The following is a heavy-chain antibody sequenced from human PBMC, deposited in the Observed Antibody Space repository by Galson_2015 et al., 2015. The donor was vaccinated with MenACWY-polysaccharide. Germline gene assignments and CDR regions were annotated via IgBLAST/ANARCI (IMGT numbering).Heavy chain of an antibody. CDR2: ISAYNGNT. D-gene: IGHD6-6*01. CDR1: GYTFTSYG. J-gene: IGHJ6*02. V-gene: IGHV1-18*01. Sequence: SGAEVKKPGASVKVSCKASGYTFTSYGISWVRQAPGQGLEWMGWISAYNGNTNYAQKFQGRVTMTRDTSISTAYMELSRLRSDDTAVYYCARSSSHAALLGYYYGMDVWGQGTTVTVSS. CDR3: ARSSSHAALLGYYYGMDV.